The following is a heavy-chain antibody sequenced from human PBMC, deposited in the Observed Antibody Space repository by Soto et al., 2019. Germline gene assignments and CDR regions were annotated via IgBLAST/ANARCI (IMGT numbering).Heavy chain of an antibody. CDR2: ISWDTGII. V-gene: IGHV3-48*02. J-gene: IGHJ3*02. CDR3: VRDRIYAFDM. Sequence: LRLSCAASGFTFDDYAMHWVRQAPGKGLEWVSGISWDTGIIYYTDSVKGRFTISRDNAKNSLYLQMDSLRDEDTAVYYCVRDRIYAFDMWGQGTMVTVSS. CDR1: GFTFDDYA.